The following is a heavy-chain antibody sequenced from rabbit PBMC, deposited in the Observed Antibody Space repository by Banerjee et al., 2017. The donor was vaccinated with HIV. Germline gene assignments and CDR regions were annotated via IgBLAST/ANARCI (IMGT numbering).Heavy chain of an antibody. CDR2: IDAGSKGST. D-gene: IGHD4-1*01. CDR1: GLSFSSSYW. J-gene: IGHJ4*01. Sequence: EESGGDLVKPEGSLTLTCKASGLSFSSSYWICWVRQAPGKGLEWIACIDAGSKGSTYYASWAKGRFTISKTSSTTVTLQMTSLTAADTATYFCARDLAGVVGWNFNLWGPGTLVTVS. CDR3: ARDLAGVVGWNFNL. V-gene: IGHV1S45*01.